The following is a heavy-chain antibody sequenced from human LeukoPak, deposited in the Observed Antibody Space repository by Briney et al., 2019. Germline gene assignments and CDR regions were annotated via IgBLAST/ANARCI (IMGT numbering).Heavy chain of an antibody. V-gene: IGHV3-21*01. D-gene: IGHD4-17*01. CDR3: ARDPDYGDYLDAFDI. J-gene: IGHJ3*02. CDR2: ISSSSSYI. CDR1: GFTFSNYA. Sequence: GGSLRLSCAASGFTFSNYAMSWVRQAPGKGLEWVSSISSSSSYIYYADSVKGRFTISRDNAKNSLYLQMNSLRAEDTAVYYCARDPDYGDYLDAFDIWGQGTMVTVSS.